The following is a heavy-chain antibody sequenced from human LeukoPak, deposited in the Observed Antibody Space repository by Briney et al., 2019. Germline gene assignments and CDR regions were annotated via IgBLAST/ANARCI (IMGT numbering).Heavy chain of an antibody. CDR2: INHSGST. V-gene: IGHV4-34*01. Sequence: PSETLSLTCAVYGGSFSGYYWSWTRQPPGKGLEWIGEINHSGSTNYNPSLKSRVTISVDTSKNQFSLKLSSVTAADTAVYYCARGLGKVVVVPAAMMDVWGKGTTVAVSS. D-gene: IGHD2-2*01. CDR1: GGSFSGYY. J-gene: IGHJ6*04. CDR3: ARGLGKVVVVPAAMMDV.